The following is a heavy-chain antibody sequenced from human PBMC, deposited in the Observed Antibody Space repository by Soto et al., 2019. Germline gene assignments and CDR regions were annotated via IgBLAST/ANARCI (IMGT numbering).Heavy chain of an antibody. D-gene: IGHD6-13*01. Sequence: SETLSLTCTVSGGSISSGDYYWRWIRQPPGKGLEWIGYIYYSGSTYYNPSLKSRVTISVDTSKNQFSLKLSSVTAADTAVYYCARMRKSPYIAADYWGQGTLVTVSS. CDR1: GGSISSGDYY. CDR2: IYYSGST. J-gene: IGHJ4*02. CDR3: ARMRKSPYIAADY. V-gene: IGHV4-30-4*01.